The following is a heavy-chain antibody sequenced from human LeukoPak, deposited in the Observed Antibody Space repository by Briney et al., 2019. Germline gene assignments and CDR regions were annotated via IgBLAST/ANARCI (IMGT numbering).Heavy chain of an antibody. Sequence: ASVKVSCKASGYTFTSYGISWVRQAPGQGLEWMGWISAYNGNTNYAQKLQGRVTMTTDTSTSTAYMELRSLRSDDTAVYYCARDYCSGGSCYSGEFVFWGQGTLVTVSS. CDR3: ARDYCSGGSCYSGEFVF. CDR1: GYTFTSYG. V-gene: IGHV1-18*01. CDR2: ISAYNGNT. D-gene: IGHD2-15*01. J-gene: IGHJ4*02.